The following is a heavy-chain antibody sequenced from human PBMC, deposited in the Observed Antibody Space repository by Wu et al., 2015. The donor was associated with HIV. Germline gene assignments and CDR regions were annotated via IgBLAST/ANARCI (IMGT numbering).Heavy chain of an antibody. CDR1: GYTFTSYS. CDR2: ITPHNGNT. V-gene: IGHV1-18*01. CDR3: ARGPTVTGHDY. J-gene: IGHJ4*02. Sequence: QVHLVQSGAEVRKPGASVKVSCKASGYTFTSYSISWLRQAPGQGLEWMGRITPHNGNTEYAQKFQDRVTVTTDTSTTTVYMDLRSLRLDDTATYFCARGPTVTGHDYWGRGNAGHRLL. D-gene: IGHD6-19*01.